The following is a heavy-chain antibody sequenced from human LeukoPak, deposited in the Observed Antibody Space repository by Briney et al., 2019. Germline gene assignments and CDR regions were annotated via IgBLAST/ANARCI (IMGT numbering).Heavy chain of an antibody. J-gene: IGHJ4*02. V-gene: IGHV3-43*02. D-gene: IGHD3-22*01. CDR3: AEGGTYNSDSSYYS. CDR2: ISGDGGTT. CDR1: GFTFVAYA. Sequence: GGSLRLSCAASGFTFVAYAMHRVRQAPGKGLEWVSLISGDGGTTYHADSVKGRFTISRDNSKNSLYLQMNSLGTEDTALYYCAEGGTYNSDSSYYSWGQGTLVTVSS.